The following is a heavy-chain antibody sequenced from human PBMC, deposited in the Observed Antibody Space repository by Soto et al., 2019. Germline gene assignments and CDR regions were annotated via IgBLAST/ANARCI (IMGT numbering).Heavy chain of an antibody. Sequence: QVQLVQSGAEVKKPGSSVKVSCKASGGTFSSYAISWVRQAPGQGLEWMGGIIPIFGTANYAQKFQGRVTMTAEESTSTAYIARSSRRSEAPAVYYCAAQGRGTWLLRLPFDDWGQGTLVTVSS. V-gene: IGHV1-69*12. D-gene: IGHD3-22*01. CDR3: AAQGRGTWLLRLPFDD. J-gene: IGHJ4*02. CDR2: IIPIFGTA. CDR1: GGTFSSYA.